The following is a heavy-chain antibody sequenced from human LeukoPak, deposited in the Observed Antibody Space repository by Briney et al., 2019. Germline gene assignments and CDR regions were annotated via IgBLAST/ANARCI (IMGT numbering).Heavy chain of an antibody. J-gene: IGHJ4*02. CDR2: ISSSSSTI. V-gene: IGHV3-48*04. D-gene: IGHD2-21*02. CDR3: ARSAYCGGDCYPFDY. Sequence: GGSLRLSCAASGFTFSSYSMNWVRQALGKGLEWVSYISSSSSTIYYADSVKGRFTISRDNAKNSLYLQMNSLRAEDTAVYYCARSAYCGGDCYPFDYWGQGTLVTVSS. CDR1: GFTFSSYS.